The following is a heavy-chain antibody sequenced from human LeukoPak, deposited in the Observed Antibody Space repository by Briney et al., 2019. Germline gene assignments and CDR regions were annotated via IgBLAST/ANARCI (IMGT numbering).Heavy chain of an antibody. V-gene: IGHV4-34*01. CDR2: INHSGST. Sequence: PSETLSLTCAVYGGSFSGYYWSWIRQPPGKGLEWIGEINHSGSTNYNPSLKSRVTISVDTSKNQFSLKLSSVTAADTAVYYCARGPHTGVNYYDSSGYYYWGQGTLVTVSS. CDR3: ARGPHTGVNYYDSSGYYY. CDR1: GGSFSGYY. J-gene: IGHJ4*02. D-gene: IGHD3-22*01.